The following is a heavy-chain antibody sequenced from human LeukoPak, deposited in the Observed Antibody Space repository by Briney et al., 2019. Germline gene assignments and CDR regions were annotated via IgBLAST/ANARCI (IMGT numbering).Heavy chain of an antibody. CDR3: ARGDKRTKYNWFVP. J-gene: IGHJ5*02. Sequence: GGSLRLSCAASGFTFSSYAMHWVRQAPGKGLEWVSSISSSSSYIYYADSVKGRFTISRDNAKNSLYLQMNSLRAEDTAVYYCARGDKRTKYNWFVPWGQGTLVTVSS. CDR1: GFTFSSYA. V-gene: IGHV3-21*01. CDR2: ISSSSSYI. D-gene: IGHD2-21*02.